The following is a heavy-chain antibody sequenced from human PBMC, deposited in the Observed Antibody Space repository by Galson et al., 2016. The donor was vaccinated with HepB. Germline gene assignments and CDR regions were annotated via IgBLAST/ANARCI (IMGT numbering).Heavy chain of an antibody. CDR1: GDSVSSHSAV. Sequence: CAISGDSVSSHSAVWNWIRQSPSRGLEWLGRTYYRSRWYNDYATSVKGRITINGDTSKNQFSLQLTTVTPEDTAMYFCARGPQHVVEEGFDYWGQGTLVTVSS. CDR3: ARGPQHVVEEGFDY. V-gene: IGHV6-1*01. J-gene: IGHJ4*02. CDR2: TYYRSRWYN. D-gene: IGHD2-21*01.